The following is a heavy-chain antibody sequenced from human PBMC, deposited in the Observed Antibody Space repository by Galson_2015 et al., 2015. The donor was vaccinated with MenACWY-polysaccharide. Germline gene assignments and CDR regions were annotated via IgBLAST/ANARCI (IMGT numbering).Heavy chain of an antibody. J-gene: IGHJ4*02. CDR2: MSYDETTK. D-gene: IGHD4-17*01. Sequence: SLRLSCAASGFTFSVYGMHWVRQAPGKALEWVTFMSYDETTKSYADSVKGRFTISRDTSKNTLYLQMNSLRPEDTAVYHCAKVGGLDYGDYPYYFASWGQGTLVTVSS. V-gene: IGHV3-30*18. CDR1: GFTFSVYG. CDR3: AKVGGLDYGDYPYYFAS.